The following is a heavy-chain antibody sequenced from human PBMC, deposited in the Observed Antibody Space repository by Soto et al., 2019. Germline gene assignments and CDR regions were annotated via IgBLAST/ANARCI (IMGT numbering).Heavy chain of an antibody. CDR1: GFTLSGYW. Sequence: GGSLRLSCAASGFTLSGYWMHWVRQAPGKGLVWVARINGAGSSTYYADSVKGRFTISRDNAKNTLYLQMSSLGAEDTAVYYCLRGESGYGLFDYWGQGALVTVSS. J-gene: IGHJ4*02. D-gene: IGHD5-12*01. CDR3: LRGESGYGLFDY. CDR2: INGAGSST. V-gene: IGHV3-74*01.